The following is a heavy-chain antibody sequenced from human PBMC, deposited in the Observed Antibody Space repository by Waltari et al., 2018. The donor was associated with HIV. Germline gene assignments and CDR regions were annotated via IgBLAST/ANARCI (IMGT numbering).Heavy chain of an antibody. Sequence: QEQLVQSGAEVKKPGASVKVSCKASGYTFSSYDINWVRQATGQGHEWMGWMNPNSGNTDYAQKFQGSVTMTRNTSISTAYMELSSLRSEDTAVYYCASARRIAASSGYDWFDPWGQGTLVTVSS. J-gene: IGHJ5*02. CDR1: GYTFSSYD. CDR2: MNPNSGNT. CDR3: ASARRIAASSGYDWFDP. V-gene: IGHV1-8*01. D-gene: IGHD6-6*01.